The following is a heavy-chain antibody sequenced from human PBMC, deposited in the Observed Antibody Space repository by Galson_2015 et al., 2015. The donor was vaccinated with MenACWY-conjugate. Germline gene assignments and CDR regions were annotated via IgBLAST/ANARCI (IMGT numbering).Heavy chain of an antibody. Sequence: CAISGDSVSSDSADWNWIRQSPSRGLEWLGRTYYRSNWFTAYAVSVKHRVQITADTSKHRFFLHLNSVTPEDTAVYYCSRGSRISMIKGGPLDVFDIWGQGTMVTVSS. CDR1: GDSVSSDSAD. D-gene: IGHD3-22*01. CDR3: SRGSRISMIKGGPLDVFDI. J-gene: IGHJ3*02. V-gene: IGHV6-1*01. CDR2: TYYRSNWFT.